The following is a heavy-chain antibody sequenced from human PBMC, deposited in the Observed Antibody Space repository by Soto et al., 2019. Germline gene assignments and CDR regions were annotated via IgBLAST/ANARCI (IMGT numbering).Heavy chain of an antibody. Sequence: QLVQSGAEVKKPGASVKVSCKASGDTFTTSGVNWVRQAPGQGLEWMGWISAKSGNTNYAQKLQGRVTMTTDTSTSTVYMELKSLTSDDTAIYYCTRAGASDWNYVSTSSWGQGTLVTVSS. J-gene: IGHJ4*02. D-gene: IGHD1-7*01. CDR1: GDTFTTSG. CDR3: TRAGASDWNYVSTSS. CDR2: ISAKSGNT. V-gene: IGHV1-18*04.